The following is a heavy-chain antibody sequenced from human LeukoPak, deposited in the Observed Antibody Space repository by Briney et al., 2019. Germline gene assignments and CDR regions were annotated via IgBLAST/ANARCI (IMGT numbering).Heavy chain of an antibody. CDR2: ISYDGSNK. J-gene: IGHJ5*02. D-gene: IGHD6-19*01. Sequence: GGSLRLSCAASGFTFSSYAMHWVRQAPGKGLEWVAVISYDGSNKYYADSVKGRFTISRDNSKNTLYLQMNGLRAEDTAVYYCARDGSSGWYSKNWFDPWGQGTLVTVSS. V-gene: IGHV3-30-3*01. CDR1: GFTFSSYA. CDR3: ARDGSSGWYSKNWFDP.